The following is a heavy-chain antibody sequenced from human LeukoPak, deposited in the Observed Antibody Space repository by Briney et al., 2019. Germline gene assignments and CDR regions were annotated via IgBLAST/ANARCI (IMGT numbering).Heavy chain of an antibody. CDR3: ARMCSSTSCYSGEIDY. Sequence: GGSLRLSCAASGFTFSSYWMSWVRQAPGEGLEWVANIKQDGSEKYYVDSVKGRFTISRDNAKNSLYLQMNSLRAEDTAVYYCARMCSSTSCYSGEIDYWGQGTLVTVSS. CDR2: IKQDGSEK. D-gene: IGHD2-2*01. J-gene: IGHJ4*02. V-gene: IGHV3-7*01. CDR1: GFTFSSYW.